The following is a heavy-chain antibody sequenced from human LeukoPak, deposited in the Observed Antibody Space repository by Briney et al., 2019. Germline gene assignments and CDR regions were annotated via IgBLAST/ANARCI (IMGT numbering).Heavy chain of an antibody. CDR1: GFTFSSYS. Sequence: GGSLRLSCAASGFTFSSYSMNWVRQAPGKGLEWVSSISSSSSYIYYADSVKGRFTISRDNAKNSLYLQMNSLRAEDTAVYYCARSARGVVVVPAAIWSYWGQGTLVTVSS. CDR3: ARSARGVVVVPAAIWSY. D-gene: IGHD2-2*01. CDR2: ISSSSSYI. J-gene: IGHJ4*02. V-gene: IGHV3-21*01.